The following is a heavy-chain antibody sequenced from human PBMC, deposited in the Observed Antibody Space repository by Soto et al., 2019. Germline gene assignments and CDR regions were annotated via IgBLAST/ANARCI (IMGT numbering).Heavy chain of an antibody. J-gene: IGHJ6*02. D-gene: IGHD2-2*01. V-gene: IGHV3-30*18. CDR2: ISYDGSNK. CDR3: AKDLGYCSSTNCPVNYYYGMDV. CDR1: GFTFSSYG. Sequence: GGSLRLSCAASGFTFSSYGMHWVRQAPGKGLEWVAVISYDGSNKYYADSVKGRFTISRDNSKNTLYLQMNSLRAEDTAVYYCAKDLGYCSSTNCPVNYYYGMDVWSQGTTVTVSS.